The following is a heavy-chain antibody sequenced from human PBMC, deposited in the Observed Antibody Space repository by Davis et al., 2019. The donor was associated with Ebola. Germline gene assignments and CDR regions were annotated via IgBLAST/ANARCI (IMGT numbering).Heavy chain of an antibody. Sequence: GESLKISCAASGFTCSSYGMNWVRQAPGKGLEWASGITSGGDTYYADSVKGRFSISRDNSKNTLYLQMNSLRAEDTAVYYCAKTEAAGGSYGMDVWGQGTTVTVSS. CDR3: AKTEAAGGSYGMDV. CDR1: GFTCSSYG. V-gene: IGHV3-23*01. CDR2: ITSGGDT. D-gene: IGHD6-13*01. J-gene: IGHJ6*02.